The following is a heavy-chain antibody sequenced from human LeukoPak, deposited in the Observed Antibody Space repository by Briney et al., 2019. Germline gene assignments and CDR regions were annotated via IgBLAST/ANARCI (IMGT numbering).Heavy chain of an antibody. CDR2: IYHSGST. Sequence: SETLSLTCSVSDYAISRGYYWGWIRQPPGKGLEWIESIYHSGSTYYNPSLKSRVSISIATSKSQFSLKLSSVTAADTAVYYCARCKWESGHCYMDVWGKGTTVTVSS. D-gene: IGHD1-26*01. CDR3: ARCKWESGHCYMDV. V-gene: IGHV4-38-2*02. CDR1: DYAISRGYY. J-gene: IGHJ6*03.